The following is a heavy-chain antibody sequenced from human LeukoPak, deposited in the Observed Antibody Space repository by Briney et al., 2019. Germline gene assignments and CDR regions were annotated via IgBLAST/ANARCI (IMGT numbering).Heavy chain of an antibody. D-gene: IGHD6-13*01. CDR1: GFTFSGSA. J-gene: IGHJ3*02. V-gene: IGHV3-73*01. CDR3: TRLTSSTWSDAFDI. Sequence: GESLKLSCAASGFTFSGSAIHWVRQASGEGLEWVGRIRPKTDGYATAYAASVKGRFTISRDDSKDTAYLQMNSLTTEDTAVYYCTRLTSSTWSDAFDIWGQGTMATVPS. CDR2: IRPKTDGYAT.